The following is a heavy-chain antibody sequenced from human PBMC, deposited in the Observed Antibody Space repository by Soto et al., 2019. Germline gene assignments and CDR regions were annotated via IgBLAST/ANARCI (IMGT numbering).Heavy chain of an antibody. CDR3: ARDAAMGDYYHYGMDV. V-gene: IGHV1-2*02. D-gene: IGHD5-18*01. CDR2: INPSSGGA. J-gene: IGHJ6*02. CDR1: GYTFTGYY. Sequence: GASVKVSFKASGYTFTGYYLHWVRQAPGQGLEWMGWINPSSGGANIAQKFQGGVTMTRDTSIDTAYMELTRLRSDDTAVYYCARDAAMGDYYHYGMDVRGQGTPVTVSS.